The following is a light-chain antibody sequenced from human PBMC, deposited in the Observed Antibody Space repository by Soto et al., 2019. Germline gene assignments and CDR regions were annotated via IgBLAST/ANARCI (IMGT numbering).Light chain of an antibody. CDR2: GAS. CDR1: QSVSSSY. Sequence: EIVLTQSPGTLSLSPGERATLSCRASQSVSSSYLAWYQQKPGRAPRLLMYGASSRATGIPDRFSGSGSGTDFTLTISRVEPEDFAVYYCQQYGSSSTYTFGQGTKLEIK. V-gene: IGKV3-20*01. CDR3: QQYGSSSTYT. J-gene: IGKJ2*01.